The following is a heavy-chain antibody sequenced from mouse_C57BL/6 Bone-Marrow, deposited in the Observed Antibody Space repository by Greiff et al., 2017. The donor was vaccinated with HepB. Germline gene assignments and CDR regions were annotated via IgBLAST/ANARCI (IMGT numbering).Heavy chain of an antibody. D-gene: IGHD1-1*01. Sequence: VQLQQSGPELVKPGASVKISCKASGYTFTDYYINWVKQRPGQGLEWIGWIYPGSGNTKYNEKFKGKATLTVDTSSSTAYLQLSSLTSEDSAVSFCARPIYYGSSHYWYFDVWGTGTTVTVSS. CDR3: ARPIYYGSSHYWYFDV. CDR1: GYTFTDYY. CDR2: IYPGSGNT. V-gene: IGHV1-84*01. J-gene: IGHJ1*03.